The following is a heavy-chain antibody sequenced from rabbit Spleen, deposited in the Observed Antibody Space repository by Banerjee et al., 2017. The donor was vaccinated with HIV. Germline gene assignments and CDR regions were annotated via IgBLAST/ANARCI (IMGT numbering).Heavy chain of an antibody. CDR3: ARDAGTGDYIDVYFSL. V-gene: IGHV1S40*01. D-gene: IGHD8-1*01. CDR2: IYAGGSGTT. J-gene: IGHJ4*01. CDR1: GFSFSGSHY. Sequence: QSLEESGGDLVKPGASLTLTCTASGFSFSGSHYMCWVRQAPGKGLEWIACIYAGGSGTTYYASWAKGRFTISKTSSTTVTLQMTSLTAADTATYFCARDAGTGDYIDVYFSLWGPGTLVTVS.